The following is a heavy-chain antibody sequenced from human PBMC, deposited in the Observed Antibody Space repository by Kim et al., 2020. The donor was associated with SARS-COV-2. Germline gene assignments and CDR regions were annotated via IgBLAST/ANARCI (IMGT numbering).Heavy chain of an antibody. V-gene: IGHV1-3*01. CDR3: ARADYYGSGSYPFDY. Sequence: QTFQGRVTITRDTSASTAYMELSSLRSEDTAVYDCARADYYGSGSYPFDYWGQGTLVTVSS. D-gene: IGHD3-10*01. J-gene: IGHJ4*02.